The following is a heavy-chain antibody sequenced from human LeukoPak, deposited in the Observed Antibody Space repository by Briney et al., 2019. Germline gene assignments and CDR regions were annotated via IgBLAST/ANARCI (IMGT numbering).Heavy chain of an antibody. D-gene: IGHD3-22*01. Sequence: SETLSLTCTVSGGSLSSGDYYWRWVRQPPGTGLEWIGYIYYSGSTYYNPSLKSRVTISVDTSKNQFSLKLSSVTAADTAVYYCARVGGTYYYDSSGSIDYWGQGTLVTVSS. CDR3: ARVGGTYYYDSSGSIDY. CDR2: IYYSGST. J-gene: IGHJ4*02. CDR1: GGSLSSGDYY. V-gene: IGHV4-30-4*01.